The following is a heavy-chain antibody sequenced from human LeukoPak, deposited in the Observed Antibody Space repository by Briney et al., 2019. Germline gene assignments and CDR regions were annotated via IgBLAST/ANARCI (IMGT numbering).Heavy chain of an antibody. D-gene: IGHD3-10*01. CDR1: GGSFSGYY. CDR2: INHSGST. V-gene: IGHV4-34*01. Sequence: SETLSLTCAVYGGSFSGYYWSWIRQPPGKGLEWIGEINHSGSTNYNPSLKSRVTISVDTSKSQFSLKLSSVTAADTAVYYCARGLKRGDYWGQGTLVTVSS. J-gene: IGHJ4*02. CDR3: ARGLKRGDY.